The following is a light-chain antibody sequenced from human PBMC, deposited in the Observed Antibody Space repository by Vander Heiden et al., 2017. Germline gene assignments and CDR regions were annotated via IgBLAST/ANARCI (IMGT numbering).Light chain of an antibody. CDR1: SRHSSYA. CDR2: LNSDGSH. J-gene: IGLJ2*01. CDR3: QTWGTGIHVV. V-gene: IGLV4-69*01. Sequence: QLVLTQSPSASASLGASVKLTCTLSSRHSSYAIAWHQQQPEKGPRYLMKLNSDGSHSKGDGIPDRFSGSSSGAERYLTISSLQSEDEADYYCQTWGTGIHVVFGGGTKLTVL.